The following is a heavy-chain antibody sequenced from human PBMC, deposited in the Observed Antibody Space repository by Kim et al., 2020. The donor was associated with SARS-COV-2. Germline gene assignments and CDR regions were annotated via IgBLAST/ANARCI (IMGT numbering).Heavy chain of an antibody. D-gene: IGHD6-13*01. V-gene: IGHV3-11*06. Sequence: GGSLRLSCAASGFTFSDYYMSWIRQAPGKGLEWVSYISSSSSYTNYADSVKGRFTISRDNAKNSLYLQMNSLRAEDTAVYYCARRDRIAAAVDYWGQGTLLTASS. CDR1: GFTFSDYY. J-gene: IGHJ4*02. CDR3: ARRDRIAAAVDY. CDR2: ISSSSSYT.